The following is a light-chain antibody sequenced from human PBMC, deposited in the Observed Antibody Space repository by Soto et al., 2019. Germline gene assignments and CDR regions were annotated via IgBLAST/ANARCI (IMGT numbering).Light chain of an antibody. CDR1: QSISSW. J-gene: IGKJ2*01. Sequence: DIPMTQSPSTLSASVGDRVTITCRASQSISSWLAWYQQKPGKAPKLLIYDASSLESGVPSRFRSSGSGKELTLTISSLQPDYFATYYCQQYNSYSPYTFRQGTKLEIK. CDR2: DAS. CDR3: QQYNSYSPYT. V-gene: IGKV1-5*01.